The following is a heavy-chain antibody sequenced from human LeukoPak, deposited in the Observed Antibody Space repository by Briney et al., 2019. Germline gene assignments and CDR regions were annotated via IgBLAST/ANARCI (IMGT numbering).Heavy chain of an antibody. CDR3: ASMVRGVILPFDY. CDR2: FDPEDGET. Sequence: ASVKVSCEVSGYTLTELSMHWVRQAPGKGLEWMGGFDPEDGETIYAQKFQGRVTMTEDTSTDTAYMKLSSLRSEDTAVYYCASMVRGVILPFDYWGQGTLVTVSS. J-gene: IGHJ4*02. V-gene: IGHV1-24*01. CDR1: GYTLTELS. D-gene: IGHD3-10*01.